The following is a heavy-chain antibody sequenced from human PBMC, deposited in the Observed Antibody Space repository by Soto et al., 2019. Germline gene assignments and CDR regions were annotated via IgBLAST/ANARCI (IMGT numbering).Heavy chain of an antibody. CDR2: INHSGST. V-gene: IGHV4-34*01. CDR3: ARGVIVGGPHWFDP. Sequence: QVQLQQWGAGLLKPSETLSLTCAVYGGSFSGYYWSWIRQPPGKGLEWIGEINHSGSTNYNPSLKSRVTLSVDTSKNQFSLKLSSVTAADTAVYYCARGVIVGGPHWFDPWGQGTLVTVSS. D-gene: IGHD1-26*01. J-gene: IGHJ5*02. CDR1: GGSFSGYY.